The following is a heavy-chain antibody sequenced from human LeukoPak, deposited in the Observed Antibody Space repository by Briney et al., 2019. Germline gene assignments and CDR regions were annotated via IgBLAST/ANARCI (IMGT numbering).Heavy chain of an antibody. Sequence: PSQTLSLTCTVSGGSISSGDYYWSWIRQPPGKGLEWIGSIYHSGSTYYNPSLKSRVTISVDTSKNQFSLKLSSVTAADTAVYYCASHGEKWLVFSVVVYWFDPWGQGTLVTVSS. V-gene: IGHV4-30-2*03. CDR3: ASHGEKWLVFSVVVYWFDP. J-gene: IGHJ5*02. CDR1: GGSISSGDYY. D-gene: IGHD6-19*01. CDR2: IYHSGST.